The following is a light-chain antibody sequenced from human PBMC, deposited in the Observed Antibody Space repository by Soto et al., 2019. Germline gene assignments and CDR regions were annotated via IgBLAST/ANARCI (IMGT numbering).Light chain of an antibody. CDR1: QSVSSSY. J-gene: IGKJ5*01. Sequence: ELVLTQSPGTLSLSPGERATLSCRASQSVSSSYLAWYQQKHGQAPRLLMYEASNRATGVPARFSVGGSGTDFTITISSLEPEDGAVYYGQQRSNWPPAFGQGTRLEI. CDR2: EAS. CDR3: QQRSNWPPA. V-gene: IGKV3D-20*02.